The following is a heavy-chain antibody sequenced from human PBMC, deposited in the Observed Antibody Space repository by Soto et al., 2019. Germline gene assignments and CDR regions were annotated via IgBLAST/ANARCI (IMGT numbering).Heavy chain of an antibody. V-gene: IGHV3-33*01. D-gene: IGHD2-21*02. CDR3: ARSSVTAVDFDY. Sequence: GGSLRLSCAASGFTFSSYGMHWVRQAPGKGLEWVAVIWLDGSNKYYADSVKGRFTISRDNSKNTLYLQMNSLRAEDTAVYYCARSSVTAVDFDYWGQGTLVTVSS. J-gene: IGHJ4*02. CDR2: IWLDGSNK. CDR1: GFTFSSYG.